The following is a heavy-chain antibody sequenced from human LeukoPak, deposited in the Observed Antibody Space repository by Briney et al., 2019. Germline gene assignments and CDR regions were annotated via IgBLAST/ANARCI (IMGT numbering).Heavy chain of an antibody. J-gene: IGHJ6*03. CDR3: AREGGFGELSSKVGYYYYYYMDV. Sequence: SETLSLTCTVSGYSISSGYYWGWIRQPPGKGLEWIGSIYHSGSTYYNPSLKSRVTISVDTSKNQFSLKLSPVTAADTAVYYCAREGGFGELSSKVGYYYYYYMDVWGKGTTVTVSS. V-gene: IGHV4-38-2*02. D-gene: IGHD3-10*01. CDR2: IYHSGST. CDR1: GYSISSGYY.